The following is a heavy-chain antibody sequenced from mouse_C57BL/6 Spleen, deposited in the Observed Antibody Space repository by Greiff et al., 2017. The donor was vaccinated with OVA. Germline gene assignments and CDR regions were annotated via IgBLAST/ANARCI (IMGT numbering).Heavy chain of an antibody. Sequence: EVKLVESGGDLVKPGGSLKLSCAASGFTFSSYGMSWVRQTPDKRLDWVATISSGGSYTYYPDSVKGRFTISRDNAKNTLYLQMSSLKSEDTAMYYCARHPITTVVATYYFDYWGQGTTLTVSS. J-gene: IGHJ2*01. CDR2: ISSGGSYT. D-gene: IGHD1-1*01. CDR1: GFTFSSYG. V-gene: IGHV5-6*01. CDR3: ARHPITTVVATYYFDY.